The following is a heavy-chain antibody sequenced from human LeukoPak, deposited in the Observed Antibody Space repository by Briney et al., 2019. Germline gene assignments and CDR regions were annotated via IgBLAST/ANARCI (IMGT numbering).Heavy chain of an antibody. CDR3: ARDITMVRGTLDY. Sequence: ASVKVSCKASGYTFTKYFLHWVRQAPGQGLEWMGWINPNSGGTNYAQKFQGRVTMTRDTSISTAYMELSRLRSDDTAVYYCARDITMVRGTLDYWGQGTLVTVSS. J-gene: IGHJ4*02. V-gene: IGHV1-2*02. CDR2: INPNSGGT. CDR1: GYTFTKYF. D-gene: IGHD3-10*01.